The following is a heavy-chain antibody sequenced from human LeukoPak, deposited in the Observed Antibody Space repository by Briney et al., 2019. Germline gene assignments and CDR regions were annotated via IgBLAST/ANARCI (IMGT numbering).Heavy chain of an antibody. CDR1: GFVFSKYG. V-gene: IGHV3-30*02. CDR3: ATARDWYSYFDY. D-gene: IGHD2-21*01. CDR2: IRSDGSET. Sequence: GGSLRLSCAPSGFVFSKYGMHRVRQAPGRGLEWVAFIRSDGSETYFADSVKGRFVLSRDNFKKTLSLEMNSLGLEDTALYYCATARDWYSYFDYWGQGTPVIVSS. J-gene: IGHJ4*02.